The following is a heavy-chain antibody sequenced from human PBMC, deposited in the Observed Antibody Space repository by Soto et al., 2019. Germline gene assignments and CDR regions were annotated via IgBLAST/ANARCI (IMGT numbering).Heavy chain of an antibody. J-gene: IGHJ4*02. Sequence: ASVKVSCKASGYTFTSYYMHWVRQAPGQGLEWMGIINPSGGSTSYAQKFQGRVTMTRDTSTSTVYMELSSLRSEDTAVYYCARDPTYYDSSGHYGDYWGQAPLVTVSS. CDR2: INPSGGST. CDR3: ARDPTYYDSSGHYGDY. V-gene: IGHV1-46*01. CDR1: GYTFTSYY. D-gene: IGHD3-22*01.